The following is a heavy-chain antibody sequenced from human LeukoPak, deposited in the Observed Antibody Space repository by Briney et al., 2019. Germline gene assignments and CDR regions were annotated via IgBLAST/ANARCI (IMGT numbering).Heavy chain of an antibody. J-gene: IGHJ4*02. CDR2: ISGSGGST. CDR3: AKDRITMIVVEAFDY. V-gene: IGHV3-23*01. CDR1: GFTFNSYS. D-gene: IGHD3-22*01. Sequence: GGSLRLSCAASGFTFNSYSMTWVRQAPGKGLEWVSAISGSGGSTYYADSVKGRFTISRDNSKSTLYLQMNSLRAEDTAVYYCAKDRITMIVVEAFDYWGQGTLVTVSS.